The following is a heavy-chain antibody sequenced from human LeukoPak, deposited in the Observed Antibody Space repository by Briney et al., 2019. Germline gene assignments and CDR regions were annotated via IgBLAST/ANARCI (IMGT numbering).Heavy chain of an antibody. CDR1: GGSISRSSYY. J-gene: IGHJ6*02. D-gene: IGHD3-22*01. CDR3: ARENGGYYYHGMDV. CDR2: IYYSGST. Sequence: KPSETLSLTCTVSGGSISRSSYYWSWIRQPPGRGLEWIGYIYYSGSTNYNPSLKSRVTISVDTSKNQFSLKLSSVTAADTAVYYCARENGGYYYHGMDVWGQGTTVTVSS. V-gene: IGHV4-61*01.